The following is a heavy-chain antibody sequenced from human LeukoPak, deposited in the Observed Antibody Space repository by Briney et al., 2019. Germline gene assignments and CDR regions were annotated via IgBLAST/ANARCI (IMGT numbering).Heavy chain of an antibody. D-gene: IGHD3-22*01. V-gene: IGHV3-74*01. CDR2: INSDWSST. CDR1: GFTFSSYW. CDR3: ASPFSDYYDSSGYFDY. J-gene: IGHJ4*02. Sequence: GGSLRLSCAAPGFTFSSYWMHWVRQAPGKGLVWVSRINSDWSSTSYADSVKGRFTISRDNAKNTLYLQMNSLRAEDTAVYYCASPFSDYYDSSGYFDYWGQGTLVAVSS.